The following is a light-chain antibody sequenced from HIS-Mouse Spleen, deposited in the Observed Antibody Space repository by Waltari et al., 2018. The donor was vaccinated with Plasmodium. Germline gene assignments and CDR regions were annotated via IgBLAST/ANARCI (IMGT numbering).Light chain of an antibody. Sequence: QSALTQPASVSGSPGQSITFSCTGTSSDVGSYNLASWYQQHPGNAPKLMIYEGSKRPSGVSNRFSGSKSGNTASLTISGLQAEDEADYYCCSYAGSSTFVVFGGGTKLTVL. CDR1: SSDVGSYNL. J-gene: IGLJ2*01. CDR3: CSYAGSSTFVV. CDR2: EGS. V-gene: IGLV2-23*03.